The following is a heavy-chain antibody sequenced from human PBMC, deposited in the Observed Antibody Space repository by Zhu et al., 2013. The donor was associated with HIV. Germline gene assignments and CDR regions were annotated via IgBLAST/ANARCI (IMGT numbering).Heavy chain of an antibody. J-gene: IGHJ3*02. CDR1: GFTFSSYA. D-gene: IGHD2-15*01. CDR2: ISYDGSNK. CDR3: ARSANYCSGGSCYLGAFDI. Sequence: VQLVESGGGVVQPGRSLRLSCAASGFTFSSYAMHWVRQAPGKGLEWVAVISYDGSNKYYADSVKGRFTISRDNSKNTLYLQMNSLRAEDTAVYYCARSANYCSGGSCYLGAFDIWGQGTMVTVSS. V-gene: IGHV3-30-3*01.